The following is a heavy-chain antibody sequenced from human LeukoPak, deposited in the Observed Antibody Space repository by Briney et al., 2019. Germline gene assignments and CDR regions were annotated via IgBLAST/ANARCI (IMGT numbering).Heavy chain of an antibody. D-gene: IGHD5-18*01. J-gene: IGHJ6*03. CDR2: IYYSGST. Sequence: SETLSLTCTVSGGSINNYYWSWLRQPPGKGLEWIGYIYYSGSTNYNPSLKRRVNISVDTSKPQFSLKLSSVTAADTAVYYCARADGYTWGYNYYYYYMDVWGKGTTVTISS. V-gene: IGHV4-59*01. CDR1: GGSINNYY. CDR3: ARADGYTWGYNYYYYYMDV.